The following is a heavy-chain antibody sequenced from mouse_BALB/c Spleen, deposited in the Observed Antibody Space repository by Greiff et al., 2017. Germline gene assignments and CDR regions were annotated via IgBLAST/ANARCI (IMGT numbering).Heavy chain of an antibody. CDR1: GFTFSSYY. Sequence: EVQLVESGGGLVQPGGSLKLSCAASGFTFSSYYMSWVRQTPEKRLEWVAYISNGGGSTYYPDTVKGRFPISRDNAKNTQYLQMSSLKSEDTAMYYCARHDDGYLYYAMDYWGQGTSVTVSS. V-gene: IGHV5-12-2*01. J-gene: IGHJ4*01. D-gene: IGHD2-3*01. CDR2: ISNGGGST. CDR3: ARHDDGYLYYAMDY.